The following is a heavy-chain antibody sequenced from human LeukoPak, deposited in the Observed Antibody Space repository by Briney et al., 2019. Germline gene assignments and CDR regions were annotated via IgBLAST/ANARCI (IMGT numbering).Heavy chain of an antibody. Sequence: PGGSLRLSCAASGFTFSSYAMHWVRQAPGKGLEWVAVISYDGSNKYYADSVKGRFTISRDNSKNTLYLQMNSLRAEDTAVYYCACSPTSYYYYMDVCGKGTTGTVSS. J-gene: IGHJ6*03. V-gene: IGHV3-30*04. CDR2: ISYDGSNK. CDR1: GFTFSSYA. CDR3: ACSPTSYYYYMDV.